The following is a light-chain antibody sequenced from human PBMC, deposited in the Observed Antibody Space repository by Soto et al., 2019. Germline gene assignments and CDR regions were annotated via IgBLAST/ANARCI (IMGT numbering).Light chain of an antibody. J-gene: IGKJ1*01. Sequence: EILLTQSPGTLSLSAGERATLSCRASQSVSSSYIAWYQQKPGQAPRFLIYGASSRATGIPDRFSGSGSGTDFTLTISRLEPEDFAVYYCQQYDSPPWTFGQGTKVEIK. V-gene: IGKV3-20*01. CDR1: QSVSSSY. CDR3: QQYDSPPWT. CDR2: GAS.